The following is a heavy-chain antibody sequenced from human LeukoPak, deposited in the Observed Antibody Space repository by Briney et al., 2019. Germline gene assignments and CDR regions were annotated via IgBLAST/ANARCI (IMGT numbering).Heavy chain of an antibody. CDR3: ARGFGKVAANVFGGYTMDV. J-gene: IGHJ6*02. CDR1: GFTVNSNY. CDR2: IYTGGST. D-gene: IGHD6-25*01. Sequence: GGSLRLSCAASGFTVNSNYMSWVRQAPGKGLEWVSLIYTGGSTYYADSVKGRFTISRDNSKNALYLQMNSLRPEDTAVYYCARGFGKVAANVFGGYTMDVWGQGTTVTVSS. V-gene: IGHV3-66*02.